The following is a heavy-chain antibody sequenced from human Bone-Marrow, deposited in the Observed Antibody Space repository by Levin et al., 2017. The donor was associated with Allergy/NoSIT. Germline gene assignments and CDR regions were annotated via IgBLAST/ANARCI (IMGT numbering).Heavy chain of an antibody. CDR1: GDSIRKNTYY. D-gene: IGHD2-21*02. CDR2: IFYTGSG. Sequence: SETLSLTCTVSGDSIRKNTYYWAWIRQPPGKGLEWIGSIFYTGSGYYDPSLESRVTMSIDTSKNQFSLHLSSVTAADTAVYYCARISWTWVTDYWGQGALVSVSS. V-gene: IGHV4-39*07. CDR3: ARISWTWVTDY. J-gene: IGHJ4*02.